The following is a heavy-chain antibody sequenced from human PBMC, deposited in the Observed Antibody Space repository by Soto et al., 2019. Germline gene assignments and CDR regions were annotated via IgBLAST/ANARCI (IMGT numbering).Heavy chain of an antibody. CDR2: IYHSGST. D-gene: IGHD3-22*01. CDR3: ARDNDDSSGYHGYFDY. Sequence: QVQLQESGPGLVKPSGTLSLTCAVSGGSISSSNWWSWVRQPPGKGLEWIGEIYHSGSTNYNPSLKSRVTLPVYKSKNQSPLNLSSVTAPDTAVYYCARDNDDSSGYHGYFDYWGQGTLVTVSS. CDR1: GGSISSSNW. V-gene: IGHV4-4*02. J-gene: IGHJ4*02.